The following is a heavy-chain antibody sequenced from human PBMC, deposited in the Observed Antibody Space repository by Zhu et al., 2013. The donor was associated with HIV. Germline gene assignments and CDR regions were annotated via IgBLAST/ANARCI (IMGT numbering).Heavy chain of an antibody. Sequence: EVHLVQSGAEVKKPGTTVTISCRVSGYTFTDFYIHWVRQAPVGGLEWVGLVDPEDDETTYAEKFQGRVTIIRDLATNTAYMELSSLRSEDTAVYYCAADVRYGRPAFDFGAKGQWSPSLQ. CDR1: GYTFTDFY. D-gene: IGHD3-16*01. V-gene: IGHV1-69-2*01. CDR3: AADVRYGRPAFD. CDR2: VDPEDDET. J-gene: IGHJ3*01.